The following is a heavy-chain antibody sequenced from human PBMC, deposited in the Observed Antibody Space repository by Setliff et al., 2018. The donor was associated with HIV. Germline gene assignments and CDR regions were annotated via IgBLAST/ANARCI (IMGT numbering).Heavy chain of an antibody. CDR1: GGSISSGSYY. CDR2: IYTSGST. J-gene: IGHJ3*02. CDR3: ARSQSYYDILHGCAFDALDI. Sequence: SETLSLTCTVSGGSISSGSYYWSWIRQPAGKGLEWIGQIYTSGSTNYNPSLKSRVTISVDTSKKQFSLKLSSVTAADTAVYYCARSQSYYDILHGCAFDALDIWG. V-gene: IGHV4-61*09. D-gene: IGHD3-9*01.